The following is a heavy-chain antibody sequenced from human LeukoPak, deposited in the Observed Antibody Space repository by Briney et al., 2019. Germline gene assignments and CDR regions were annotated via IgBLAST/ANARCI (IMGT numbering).Heavy chain of an antibody. V-gene: IGHV1-69*05. Sequence: EASVKVSCKASGGTFSSYAISWVRQAPRQGLEWMGGIIPIFGTANYAQKFQGRVTITTDESTSTAYMELSSLRSEDTAVYYCARDPYDSSGYYAFDIWGQGTMVTVSS. CDR1: GGTFSSYA. D-gene: IGHD3-22*01. CDR2: IIPIFGTA. J-gene: IGHJ3*02. CDR3: ARDPYDSSGYYAFDI.